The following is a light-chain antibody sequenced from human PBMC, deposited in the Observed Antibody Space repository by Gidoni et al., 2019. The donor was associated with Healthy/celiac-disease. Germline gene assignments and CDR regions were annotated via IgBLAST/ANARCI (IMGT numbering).Light chain of an antibody. V-gene: IGLV3-25*03. CDR1: ALPKQY. CDR3: QSADSSGTWV. J-gene: IGLJ3*02. Sequence: SYELTQPPSVSVSPGQTARITCSGDALPKQYAYWYQQKPGQAPVLVIYKDRERPSGIPERFSGSSSGTTVTLTISGVQAEDEADYYCQSADSSGTWVFGGGTKLTGL. CDR2: KDR.